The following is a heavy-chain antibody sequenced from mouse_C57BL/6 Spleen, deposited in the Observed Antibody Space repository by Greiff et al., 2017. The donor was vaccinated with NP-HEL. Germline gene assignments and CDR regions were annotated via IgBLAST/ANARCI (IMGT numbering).Heavy chain of an antibody. Sequence: QVQLQQSGAELVKPGASVKLSCKASGYTFTEYTIHWVKQRSGQGLEWIGWFYPGSGSIKYNENFKDKATLTADKSSSTVYMELSRLTSEASAVYVSARHYEESNPYAIDYWGQGTSVTVSS. CDR2: FYPGSGSI. J-gene: IGHJ4*01. CDR1: GYTFTEYT. CDR3: ARHYEESNPYAIDY. V-gene: IGHV1-62-2*01. D-gene: IGHD2-5*01.